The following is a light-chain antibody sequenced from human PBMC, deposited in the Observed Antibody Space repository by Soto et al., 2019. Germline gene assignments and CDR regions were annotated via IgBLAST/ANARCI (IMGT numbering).Light chain of an antibody. V-gene: IGKV3-15*01. Sequence: EIVMTQSPATLSVSPGERVTFSCRASQSVRTNIAWYRHKPGQAPRLLISYASTGASGLPARFSGSGSGTACTLTINSLQSEDFAVYYCQQYHTWPVTFGGGTKVEIK. CDR3: QQYHTWPVT. CDR2: YAS. J-gene: IGKJ4*01. CDR1: QSVRTN.